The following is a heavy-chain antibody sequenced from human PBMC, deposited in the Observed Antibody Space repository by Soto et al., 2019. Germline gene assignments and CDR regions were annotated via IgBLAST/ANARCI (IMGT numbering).Heavy chain of an antibody. J-gene: IGHJ6*02. CDR2: IPQDGVDG. V-gene: IGHV3-7*03. Sequence: LRLSCEVSGXTFSMYSMSWVRQSPGKGLEWVAKIPQDGVDGHYADSVKGRFIISRDNGKNSLHLQLNNLRAEDTAVYYCARDHLILPAHDFFYGSDVWGRGATVT. CDR3: ARDHLILPAHDFFYGSDV. D-gene: IGHD2-21*02. CDR1: GXTFSMYS.